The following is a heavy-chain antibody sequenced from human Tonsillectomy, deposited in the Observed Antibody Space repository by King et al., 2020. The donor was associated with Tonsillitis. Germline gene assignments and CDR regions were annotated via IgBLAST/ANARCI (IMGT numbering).Heavy chain of an antibody. CDR1: GYTFTGHY. CDR3: ATFALGTVNSAFRYFRH. V-gene: IGHV1-2*02. CDR2: INPDSGDT. D-gene: IGHD2/OR15-2a*01. Sequence: VQLVESGSQVKKPGASVTVCCQTSGYTFTGHYLHWVRQAPGQGLEWMGWINPDSGDTNHAQNFQGRVALTRATSISTAYMRLSSLRPDDTAVYYCATFALGTVNSAFRYFRHWGQGTQVTGS. J-gene: IGHJ1*01.